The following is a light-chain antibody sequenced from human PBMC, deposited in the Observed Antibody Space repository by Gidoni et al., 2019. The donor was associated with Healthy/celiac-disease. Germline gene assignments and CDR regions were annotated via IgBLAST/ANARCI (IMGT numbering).Light chain of an antibody. CDR1: QSISSY. Sequence: DIQMTQSPSSLSASVGDRVTITCRASQSISSYLNWYQQKPGKAPKLLIYAASSLQSGVPSRFIGSGSGTDFTLTISSLQPEDFATYYGQQSYSTWTFGQGTKVEIK. J-gene: IGKJ1*01. CDR2: AAS. V-gene: IGKV1-39*01. CDR3: QQSYSTWT.